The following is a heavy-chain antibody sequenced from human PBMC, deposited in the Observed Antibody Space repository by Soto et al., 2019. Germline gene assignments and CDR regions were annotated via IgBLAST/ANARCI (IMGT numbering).Heavy chain of an antibody. V-gene: IGHV4-34*01. CDR2: INHSGST. CDR1: GGSFSGYY. Sequence: TLSLTCAVYGGSFSGYYWSWIRQPPGKGLEWIGEINHSGSTNYNPSLESRVTISVDTSKNQFSLKLSSVTAADTAVYYCARGRGVVVTGHFDYWGQGTLVTV. D-gene: IGHD2-21*02. CDR3: ARGRGVVVTGHFDY. J-gene: IGHJ4*02.